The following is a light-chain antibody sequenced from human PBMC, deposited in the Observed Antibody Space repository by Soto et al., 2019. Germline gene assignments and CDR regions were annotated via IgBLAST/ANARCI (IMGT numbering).Light chain of an antibody. V-gene: IGKV1-39*01. CDR3: QQSYSTPYS. CDR2: LTS. J-gene: IGKJ2*01. CDR1: RSIGNY. Sequence: DIQMTQSPSSLSASVGDRVTITCRASRSIGNYLNWYQQKPESAPKLLIYLTSSLQSGVPSRFSGSGSGTDFTLTISSLQPEDFATYYCQQSYSTPYSFGQVTKLEIK.